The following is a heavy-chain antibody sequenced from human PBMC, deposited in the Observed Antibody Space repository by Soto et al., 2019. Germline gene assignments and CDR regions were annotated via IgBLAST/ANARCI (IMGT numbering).Heavy chain of an antibody. J-gene: IGHJ6*03. CDR3: ARGGGHAGSYMDV. Sequence: PSETLSLTCAVYGGSFSGYYWSWIRQPPGKGLEWIGEIHHSGSTNYNPSIKSRVIILVDTSKNQVSLKLSSVTAADTAVYYCARGGGHAGSYMDVWGEGTTVTVSS. D-gene: IGHD5-12*01. CDR2: IHHSGST. CDR1: GGSFSGYY. V-gene: IGHV4-34*01.